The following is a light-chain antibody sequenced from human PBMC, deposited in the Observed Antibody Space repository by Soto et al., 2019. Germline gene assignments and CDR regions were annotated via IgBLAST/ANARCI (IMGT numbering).Light chain of an antibody. J-gene: IGKJ3*01. CDR2: AAS. Sequence: DIQMTQSPSSLSASVGDRVTITCRASQTISTYLNWYQQKPGKAPKLLIYAASTFQGGVPSRFSGSGSGTDFTLTISSLQPEDFATYYCQQSYSSIFTFGPGTKVDI. CDR1: QTISTY. V-gene: IGKV1-39*01. CDR3: QQSYSSIFT.